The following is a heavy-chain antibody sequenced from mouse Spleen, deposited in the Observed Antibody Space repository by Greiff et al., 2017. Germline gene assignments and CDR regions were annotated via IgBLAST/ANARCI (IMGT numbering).Heavy chain of an antibody. V-gene: IGHV1-64*01. CDR3: LITTVVATTYYFDY. D-gene: IGHD1-1*01. J-gene: IGHJ2*01. CDR2: IHPNSGST. Sequence: QVQLQQPGAELVKPGASVKLSCKASGYTFTSYWMHWVKQRPGQGLEWIGMIHPNSGSTNYNEKFKSKATLTVDKSSSTAYMQLSSLTSEDSAVYYCLITTVVATTYYFDYWGQGTTLTVSS. CDR1: GYTFTSYW.